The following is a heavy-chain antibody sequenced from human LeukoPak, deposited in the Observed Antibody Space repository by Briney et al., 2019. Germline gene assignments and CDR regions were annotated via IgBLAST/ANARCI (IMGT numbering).Heavy chain of an antibody. V-gene: IGHV3-21*04. Sequence: PGGSLRLSCAASGVTFRSYSMNWVRQAPGKGLEWVSSISSNSSYIYYADSVKGRFTISRDNAKISLYLQMNSLRAEDTALYHCARVGYYDSSGSYWFDPWGQGTLVTVSS. J-gene: IGHJ5*02. CDR3: ARVGYYDSSGSYWFDP. CDR2: ISSNSSYI. D-gene: IGHD3-22*01. CDR1: GVTFRSYS.